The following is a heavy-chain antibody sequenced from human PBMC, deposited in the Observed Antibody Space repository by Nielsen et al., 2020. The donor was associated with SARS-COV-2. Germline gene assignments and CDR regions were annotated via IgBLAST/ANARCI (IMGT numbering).Heavy chain of an antibody. V-gene: IGHV4-59*11. Sequence: SETLSLTCTVSGDPISGHYWSWIRQPPGKELEWIGYIYYSGSANYNPSLKSRVTILLDTSKKQFSLKVTSVTAADTAVYFCAREPYSSGPIDYWGLGTLVTVSS. CDR1: GDPISGHY. D-gene: IGHD5-18*01. CDR3: AREPYSSGPIDY. CDR2: IYYSGSA. J-gene: IGHJ4*02.